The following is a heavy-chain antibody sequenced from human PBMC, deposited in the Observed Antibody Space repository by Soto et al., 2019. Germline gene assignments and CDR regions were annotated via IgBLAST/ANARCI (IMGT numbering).Heavy chain of an antibody. CDR1: GFSISTHW. D-gene: IGHD5-18*01. CDR2: IKSDGSSA. V-gene: IGHV3-74*01. J-gene: IGHJ4*02. CDR3: ARGGHTSMVTEFDY. Sequence: VQLVESGGGLVQPGGSLRLSCAASGFSISTHWMHWVRQAPGKGLVWVSRIKSDGSSASYADSVKGRFTISRDSAKNTLYLQVNSLRAEDTAVYYCARGGHTSMVTEFDYWGQGTLVTVSS.